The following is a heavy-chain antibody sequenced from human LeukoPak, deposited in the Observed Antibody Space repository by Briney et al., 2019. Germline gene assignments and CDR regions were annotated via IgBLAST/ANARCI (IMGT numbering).Heavy chain of an antibody. CDR3: ARDGGKGYEIDY. J-gene: IGHJ4*02. Sequence: PGGSLRLSCVVSGFPFSNNPVNWVRQAPGKGLEWVSYISTAITTTYYAESVKGRFTIFRDNAKNSLYLQMNSLRVEDTAVYYCARDGGKGYEIDYWGQGTLVTVSS. D-gene: IGHD2-2*01. V-gene: IGHV3-48*01. CDR1: GFPFSNNP. CDR2: ISTAITTT.